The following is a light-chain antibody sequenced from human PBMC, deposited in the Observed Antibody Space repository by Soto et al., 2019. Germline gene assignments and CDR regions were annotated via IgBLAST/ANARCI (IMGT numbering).Light chain of an antibody. Sequence: EIVLTQSPATLSLSPGERATLSCRASQSVSSYLAWYQQKPGQAPSLLLYDASNRATSIPASISGSGSGTFFPLTISILDPEDFAVYYCQHRSTWPITFGQGTRLEIK. CDR2: DAS. CDR3: QHRSTWPIT. V-gene: IGKV3-11*01. J-gene: IGKJ5*01. CDR1: QSVSSY.